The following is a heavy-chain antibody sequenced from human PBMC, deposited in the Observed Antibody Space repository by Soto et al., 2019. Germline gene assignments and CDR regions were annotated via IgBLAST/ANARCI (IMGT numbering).Heavy chain of an antibody. CDR1: GYTFTSYG. J-gene: IGHJ6*02. CDR2: ISAYNGNT. D-gene: IGHD3-10*01. V-gene: IGHV1-18*04. CDR3: ARETITMVRGYYYYYGMDV. Sequence: PGESLKLSCKASGYTFTSYGISWVRQAPGQGLEWMGWISAYNGNTNYAQKLQGRVTMTTDTSTSTAYMELRSLRSDDTAVYYCARETITMVRGYYYYYGMDVWGQGTTVTVSS.